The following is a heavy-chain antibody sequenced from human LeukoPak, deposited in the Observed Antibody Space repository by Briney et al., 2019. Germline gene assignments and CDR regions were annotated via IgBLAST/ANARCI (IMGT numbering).Heavy chain of an antibody. D-gene: IGHD3-22*01. CDR3: ATYSSGLCFQH. CDR2: IYYSGTT. CDR1: GGSISSSNYY. J-gene: IGHJ1*01. V-gene: IGHV4-39*07. Sequence: PSETLSLTCSVSGGSISSSNYYWGWIRQPPGKGLEWIGIIYYSGTTYYNPSLKSRVTISVHTSKNQFSLELSSVTAADTAVYYCATYSSGLCFQHWGQGTLVTVSS.